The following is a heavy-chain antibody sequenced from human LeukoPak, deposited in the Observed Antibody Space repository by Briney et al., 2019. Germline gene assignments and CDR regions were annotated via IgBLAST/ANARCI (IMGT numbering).Heavy chain of an antibody. Sequence: GESLKISCKGSGYRFTSYWIGWVRQMPGKGLEWMGIIYPGDSDTRYSPSFQGQVPISADKSISTAYLQWSSLKVSDSAMYYCARLVGIVGVTPDYWGQGTLVTVSS. D-gene: IGHD1-26*01. J-gene: IGHJ4*02. CDR3: ARLVGIVGVTPDY. V-gene: IGHV5-51*01. CDR2: IYPGDSDT. CDR1: GYRFTSYW.